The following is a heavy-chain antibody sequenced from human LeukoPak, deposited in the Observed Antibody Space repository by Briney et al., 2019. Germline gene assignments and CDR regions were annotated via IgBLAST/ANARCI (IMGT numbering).Heavy chain of an antibody. CDR2: INPNSGGT. CDR3: ARDPASTSFGVVIIDFDY. J-gene: IGHJ4*02. V-gene: IGHV1-2*02. CDR1: GYTFTGYY. D-gene: IGHD3-3*01. Sequence: ASVKVSCKASGYTFTGYYMHWVRQAPGQGLEWMGWINPNSGGTNYAQKFQGRVTMTRDTSISTAYMELSRPRSDDTAVYYCARDPASTSFGVVIIDFDYWGQGTLVTVSS.